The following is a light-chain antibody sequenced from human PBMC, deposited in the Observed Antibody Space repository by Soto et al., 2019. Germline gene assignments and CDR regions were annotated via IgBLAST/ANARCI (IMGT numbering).Light chain of an antibody. CDR1: ESVSSSY. CDR3: QQYGTSPIT. Sequence: IVLTQSPGTLSLSPGEGANLPCWXSESVSSSYLAWYQQKPGQAPRLLIYGASSRATDIPDRFSGSGSGTDFTLTITRLEPEDFAVYFCQQYGTSPITFGQGTRLEIK. V-gene: IGKV3-20*01. CDR2: GAS. J-gene: IGKJ5*01.